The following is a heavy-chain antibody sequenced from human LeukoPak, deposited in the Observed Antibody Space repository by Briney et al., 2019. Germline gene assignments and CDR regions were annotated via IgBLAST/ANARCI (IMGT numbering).Heavy chain of an antibody. V-gene: IGHV1-2*02. D-gene: IGHD3-3*01. CDR1: GYTFTGYY. J-gene: IGHJ4*02. CDR2: INPNSGGT. Sequence: ASVKVSCKASGYTFTGYYMHWVRQAPGQGLEWMGWINPNSGGTNYAQKFQGRVTMTRDTSISTAYMELRSLRSDDTAVYYCARGAYELRFLEWAPKGSFFDYWGQGTLVTVSS. CDR3: ARGAYELRFLEWAPKGSFFDY.